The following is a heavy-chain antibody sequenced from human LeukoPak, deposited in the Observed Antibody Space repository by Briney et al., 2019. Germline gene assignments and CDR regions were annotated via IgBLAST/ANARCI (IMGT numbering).Heavy chain of an antibody. J-gene: IGHJ6*02. D-gene: IGHD1-14*01. CDR2: IYTSGST. CDR3: ARQPPQYYGMDV. CDR1: GGSFSNYY. Sequence: SETLSLTCTVSGGSFSNYYWSWIRQPAGKGLEWIGRIYTSGSTNYNPPVKSRVTMLVDTSNNQFSLKLTSVTAADTAVYYCARQPPQYYGMDVWGQGTTVTVSS. V-gene: IGHV4-4*07.